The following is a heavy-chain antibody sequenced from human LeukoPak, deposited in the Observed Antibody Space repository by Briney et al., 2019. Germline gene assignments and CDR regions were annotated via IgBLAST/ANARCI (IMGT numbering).Heavy chain of an antibody. CDR3: AKRPGGGNYHFDY. CDR2: ISGSGDST. CDR1: GFTFSSYA. Sequence: GGSLRLSCAASGFTFSSYAMTWVRQAPGQGLEWVSAISGSGDSTCYADSVKGRFTISRDNSKNTLYLQMNSLRAEDTAVYYCAKRPGGGNYHFDYWGQGTLVTVSS. J-gene: IGHJ4*02. D-gene: IGHD1-7*01. V-gene: IGHV3-23*01.